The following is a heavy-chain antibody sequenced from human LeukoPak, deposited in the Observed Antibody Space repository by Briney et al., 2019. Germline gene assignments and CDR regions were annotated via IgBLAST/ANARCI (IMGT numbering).Heavy chain of an antibody. CDR2: IYYSGST. CDR1: GGSISTHY. Sequence: SETLSLTCTVSGGSISTHYWSWIRQPPGKGLEWIGYIYYSGSTNYNPSLKSRVTTSVDTSKNQFSLKLSSVTAADTAVYYCARDTGTVVDYWGQGTLVTVSS. D-gene: IGHD4-23*01. J-gene: IGHJ4*02. V-gene: IGHV4-59*11. CDR3: ARDTGTVVDY.